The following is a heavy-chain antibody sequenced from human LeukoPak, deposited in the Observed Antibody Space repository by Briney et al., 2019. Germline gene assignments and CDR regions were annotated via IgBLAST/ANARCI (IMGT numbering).Heavy chain of an antibody. CDR3: AKGGTMILVAFY. V-gene: IGHV3-23*01. CDR1: GFTFSSYE. CDR2: ISGSGGTT. D-gene: IGHD3-22*01. J-gene: IGHJ4*02. Sequence: GGSLRLSCAASGFTFSSYEMNWVRQAPGKGLEWISGISGSGGTTYYADSVKGRFTISRDNSKNTLYLQMNSLRAEDTAVYYCAKGGTMILVAFYWGQGTLVTVSS.